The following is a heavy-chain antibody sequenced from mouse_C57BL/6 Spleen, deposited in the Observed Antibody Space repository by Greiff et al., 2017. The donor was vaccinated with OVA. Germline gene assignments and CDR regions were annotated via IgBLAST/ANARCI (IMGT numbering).Heavy chain of an antibody. CDR3: ASRSTMVTNFVY. J-gene: IGHJ2*01. CDR2: IDPSDSYT. D-gene: IGHD2-2*01. V-gene: IGHV1-50*01. CDR1: GYTFTSYW. Sequence: QVQLQQSGAELVKPGASVKLSCKASGYTFTSYWMQWVKQRPGQGLEWIGEIDPSDSYTNYNQKFKGKATLTVDTSSSTAYMQLSSLTSEDSAVYYCASRSTMVTNFVYWGQGTTLTVSS.